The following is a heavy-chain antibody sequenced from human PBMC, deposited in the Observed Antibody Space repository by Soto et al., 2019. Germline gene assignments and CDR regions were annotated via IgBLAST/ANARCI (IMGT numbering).Heavy chain of an antibody. CDR1: GCTFSSYA. CDR2: IIPIFGTA. CDR3: AGSQWELLWFDY. Sequence: QVQLVQSGAEVKKPGSSVKVSCKASGCTFSSYAISWVRQAPGQGLEWMGGIIPIFGTANYAQKFQGRVTITADKPTRTDYMERSSLRSEDTDVYYCAGSQWELLWFDYWGQCTLVTVS. V-gene: IGHV1-69*06. J-gene: IGHJ4*02. D-gene: IGHD1-26*01.